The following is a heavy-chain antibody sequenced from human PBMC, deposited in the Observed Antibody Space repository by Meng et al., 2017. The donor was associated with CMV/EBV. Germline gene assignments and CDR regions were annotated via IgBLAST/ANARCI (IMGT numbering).Heavy chain of an antibody. D-gene: IGHD4-17*01. Sequence: GESLKISCAASGFTFSSYGMHWVRQAPGKGLEWVAFIRYDGSNKYYADSVKGRFTISRDNSKNTLYLQMNSLRAEDTAVYYCALLGWGDYVFVFDCWGQGTLVTVSS. CDR1: GFTFSSYG. CDR3: ALLGWGDYVFVFDC. V-gene: IGHV3-30*02. J-gene: IGHJ4*02. CDR2: IRYDGSNK.